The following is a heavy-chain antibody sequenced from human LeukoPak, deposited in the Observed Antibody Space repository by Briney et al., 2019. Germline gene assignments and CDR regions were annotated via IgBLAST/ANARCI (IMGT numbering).Heavy chain of an antibody. CDR2: ISGSGGNS. J-gene: IGHJ4*02. D-gene: IGHD4-23*01. CDR1: GFSFDTYA. Sequence: GGSLRLSCTASGFSFDTYAMNWVRQVPGRGLEWVSGISGSGGNSYYADSVKGRFTISRDNSKNTLYLQMHSLRAEDTAIYYCAKERQGGNSYGDEAFYFDYWGQGTLVTVSS. CDR3: AKERQGGNSYGDEAFYFDY. V-gene: IGHV3-23*01.